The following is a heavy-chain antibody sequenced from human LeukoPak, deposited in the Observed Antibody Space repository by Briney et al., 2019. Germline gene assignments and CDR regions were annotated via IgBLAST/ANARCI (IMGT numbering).Heavy chain of an antibody. CDR3: AGRSPKSVEMATTTLRSGAFDI. Sequence: PGGSLRLSCAASGFTFSSYSMNWVRQAPGKGLEWVSSISSSSSYIYYADSVKGRFTISRGNAKNSLCLQMNSLRAEDTAVYYCAGRSPKSVEMATTTLRSGAFDIWGQGTMVTVSS. J-gene: IGHJ3*02. CDR1: GFTFSSYS. CDR2: ISSSSSYI. D-gene: IGHD5-24*01. V-gene: IGHV3-21*01.